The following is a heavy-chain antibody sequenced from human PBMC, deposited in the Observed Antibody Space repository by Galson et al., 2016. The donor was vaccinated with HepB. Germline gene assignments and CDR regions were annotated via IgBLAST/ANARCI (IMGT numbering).Heavy chain of an antibody. CDR3: GRDTGSYYVDK. CDR2: IKEDGSLL. CDR1: GFRLSGYW. Sequence: SLRLSCAASGFRLSGYWMTWVRQAPGKGLEWVANIKEDGSLLAYVDSVKGRFTISRDNAKNSLYLQMNDLRAEDTALYYCGRDTGSYYVDKWGHGTLVTVSS. J-gene: IGHJ4*01. D-gene: IGHD1-26*01. V-gene: IGHV3-7*03.